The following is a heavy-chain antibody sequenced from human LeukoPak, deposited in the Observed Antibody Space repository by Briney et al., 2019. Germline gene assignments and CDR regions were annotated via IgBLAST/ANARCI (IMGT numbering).Heavy chain of an antibody. CDR2: IIPIFGTA. D-gene: IGHD5-18*01. CDR3: AAGEDTAMVY. J-gene: IGHJ4*02. V-gene: IGHV1-69*05. CDR1: GGTFSSYA. Sequence: ASVKVSCKASGGTFSSYAISWVRQAPGQGLEWMGGIIPIFGTANYAQKFQDTVTITRDMSTGTAYMELSSLRSEDTAVYYCAAGEDTAMVYWAQGTLVTVSS.